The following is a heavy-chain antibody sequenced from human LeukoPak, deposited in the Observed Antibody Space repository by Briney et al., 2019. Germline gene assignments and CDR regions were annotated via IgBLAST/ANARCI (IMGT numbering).Heavy chain of an antibody. D-gene: IGHD2-15*01. CDR1: GYTFTGYY. Sequence: ASVKVSCKASGYTFTGYYMHWVRQAPGQGLEWMGWINPNSGGTNYAQKFQGRVTMTRDTSISTAYMELSRLRSDDTAVYYCARRSYYYYGMDVWGQGTTVTASS. CDR3: ARRSYYYYGMDV. V-gene: IGHV1-2*02. CDR2: INPNSGGT. J-gene: IGHJ6*02.